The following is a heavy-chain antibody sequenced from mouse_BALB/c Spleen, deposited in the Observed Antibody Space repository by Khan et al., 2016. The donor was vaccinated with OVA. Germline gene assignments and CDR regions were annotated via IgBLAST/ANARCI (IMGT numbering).Heavy chain of an antibody. J-gene: IGHJ3*01. D-gene: IGHD1-1*01. CDR3: ARLAYYYDSEGFAY. CDR1: GFTFSTYG. V-gene: IGHV5-6*01. CDR2: VSTGGHYT. Sequence: EVELVASGGDVVKPGGSLKLSCAASGFTFSTYGMSWVRQTPDKRLEWVATVSTGGHYTYYPDTVKGRFTISRDNAKNTLYLQMCSLKSEDTAMFYSARLAYYYDSEGFAYWGQGTLVTVSA.